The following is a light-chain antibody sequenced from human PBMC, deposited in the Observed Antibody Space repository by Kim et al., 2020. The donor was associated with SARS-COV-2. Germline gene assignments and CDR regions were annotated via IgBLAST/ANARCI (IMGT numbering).Light chain of an antibody. CDR2: DAS. CDR1: QRIGGS. V-gene: IGKV1-5*01. CDR3: QQYNSYSPT. J-gene: IGKJ1*01. Sequence: ASVGDRVTITCRASQRIGGSLAWYQQKPGKAPKVLISDASNLESGVPSRFSGSGSGTEFTLTISSLQTDDFATYYCQQYNSYSPTFGQGTKVDIK.